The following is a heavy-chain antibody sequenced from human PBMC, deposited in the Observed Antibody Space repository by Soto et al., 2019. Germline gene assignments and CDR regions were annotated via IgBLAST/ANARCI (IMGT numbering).Heavy chain of an antibody. CDR3: ARVLFVLVPAASGYYANYYGMDV. Sequence: SQTLSLTCAISGDGVSSNSAAWNWIRQSPSRGLEWLGRTYYRSKWYNDYAVSVKSRITINPDTSKNQFSLQLNSVTPEDTAVYSCARVLFVLVPAASGYYANYYGMDVRGQRARVTVSS. V-gene: IGHV6-1*01. CDR1: GDGVSSNSAA. CDR2: TYYRSKWYN. D-gene: IGHD2-2*01. J-gene: IGHJ6*02.